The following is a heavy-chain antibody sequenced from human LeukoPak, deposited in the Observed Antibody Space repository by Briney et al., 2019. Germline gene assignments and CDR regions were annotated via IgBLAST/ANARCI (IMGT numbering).Heavy chain of an antibody. CDR1: GGSFSGYY. J-gene: IGHJ4*02. D-gene: IGHD3-22*01. CDR2: INHSGST. V-gene: IGHV4-34*01. CDR3: ARDDSSGYYYDY. Sequence: IPSETLSLTCAVYGGSFSGYYWSWIRQPPGKGLEWIGEINHSGSTNYNPSLKSRVTISVDTSKNQFSLKLSSVTAADTAVYYCARDDSSGYYYDYWGQGTLVTVSS.